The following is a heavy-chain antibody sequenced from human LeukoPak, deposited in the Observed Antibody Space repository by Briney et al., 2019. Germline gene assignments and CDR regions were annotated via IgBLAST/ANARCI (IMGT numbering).Heavy chain of an antibody. Sequence: SETLSLTCSVSGGSISSGDFYWGWIRQPPGKGLEWIGNIRYTGNTFYKSSLKSRLTMSVDTSKNQFSLKLSSVTAADTAVYYCARRRTYDSTDPWGQGILVTVSS. CDR2: IRYTGNT. J-gene: IGHJ5*02. CDR3: ARRRTYDSTDP. D-gene: IGHD3-22*01. CDR1: GGSISSGDFY. V-gene: IGHV4-39*01.